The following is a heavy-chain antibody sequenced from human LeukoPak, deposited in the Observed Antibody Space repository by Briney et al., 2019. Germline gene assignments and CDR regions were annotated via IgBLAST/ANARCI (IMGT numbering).Heavy chain of an antibody. D-gene: IGHD3-22*01. CDR2: ISSSSSYI. V-gene: IGHV3-21*01. Sequence: GGSLRLSCAASGFTFSSYSMNWVRQAPGKGLEWVSSISSSSSYIYYADSVKGRLTISRDNAKNSLYLQMNSLRAEDTAVYYCARLTYYYDSSGYYPPLIDYWGQGALVTVSS. CDR3: ARLTYYYDSSGYYPPLIDY. CDR1: GFTFSSYS. J-gene: IGHJ4*02.